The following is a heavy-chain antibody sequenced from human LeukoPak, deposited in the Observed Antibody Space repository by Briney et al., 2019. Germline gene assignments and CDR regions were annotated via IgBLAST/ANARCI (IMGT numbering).Heavy chain of an antibody. CDR1: GFTVSSNY. J-gene: IGHJ4*02. CDR3: ARDKLYCSSTSCYSFDY. V-gene: IGHV3-66*01. D-gene: IGHD2-2*01. Sequence: PGGSLRLSCAASGFTVSSNYMSWVRQAPGKGLEGVAVIYSGGSTYYADSVKGRFTISRDNSKNTLYLQMNSLRAEDTAVYYCARDKLYCSSTSCYSFDYWGQGSLVTVSS. CDR2: IYSGGST.